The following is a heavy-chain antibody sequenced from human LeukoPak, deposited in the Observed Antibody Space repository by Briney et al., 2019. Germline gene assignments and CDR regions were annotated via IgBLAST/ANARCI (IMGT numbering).Heavy chain of an antibody. V-gene: IGHV3-21*01. D-gene: IGHD2-2*01. CDR1: GFTFSSYS. J-gene: IGHJ6*02. CDR3: AEGGYCSSTSCLPGMDV. Sequence: GGSLRLSCAASGFTFSSYSMNWVRQAPGKGLEWVSSISSSSSYIYYADSVKGRFTISRDNAKNSLYLQMNSLRAEDTAVYYCAEGGYCSSTSCLPGMDVWGQGTTVTVSS. CDR2: ISSSSSYI.